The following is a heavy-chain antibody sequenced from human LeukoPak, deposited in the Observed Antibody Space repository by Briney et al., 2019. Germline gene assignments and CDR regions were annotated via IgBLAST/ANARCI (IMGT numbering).Heavy chain of an antibody. D-gene: IGHD3-3*01. CDR2: IYYSGST. CDR1: GGSISSYY. Sequence: SETLSLTCTVSGGSISSYYWSWIRQPPGKGLEWIGYIYYSGSTNYNPSRKSRVTISVDTSKNQFSLRLSSVTAADTAVYYCARGGTQTLLEWPDAFDVWGQGTMVTVSS. J-gene: IGHJ3*01. V-gene: IGHV4-59*12. CDR3: ARGGTQTLLEWPDAFDV.